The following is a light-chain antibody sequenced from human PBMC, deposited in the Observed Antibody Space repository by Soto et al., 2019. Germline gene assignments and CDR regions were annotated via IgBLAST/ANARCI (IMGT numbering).Light chain of an antibody. J-gene: IGKJ4*01. V-gene: IGKV3-15*01. CDR1: QSVSSN. CDR2: GAS. CDR3: QQYNNWLPLT. Sequence: EILMTQSPATLSVSPGERATLSCRASQSVSSNLAWYQQKPGQAPRLLIYGASTRATGIPARFSGSGSGTEFTLTISSPQSEDFAVYYCQQYNNWLPLTFGGGTKVDIK.